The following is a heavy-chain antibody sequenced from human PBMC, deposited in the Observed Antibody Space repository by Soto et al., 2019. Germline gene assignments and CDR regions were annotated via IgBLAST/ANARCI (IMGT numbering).Heavy chain of an antibody. J-gene: IGHJ4*02. V-gene: IGHV3-23*01. D-gene: IGHD4-17*01. CDR1: GFTFSSYA. CDR2: ISGSDGTT. Sequence: GGSLRLSCAASGFTFSSYAMTWVRQAPGKGLEWVSGISGSDGTTYYADSVKGRFTISRDNSKNTLYLQMNSLRVEDTAVYFCAKGRDYELGAFDYWGQGALVTVSS. CDR3: AKGRDYELGAFDY.